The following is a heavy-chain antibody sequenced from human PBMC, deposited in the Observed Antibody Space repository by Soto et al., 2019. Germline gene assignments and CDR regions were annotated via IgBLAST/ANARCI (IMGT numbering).Heavy chain of an antibody. Sequence: QVQLQESGPGLLKPSETLSLTCSVSGGSVSNKTYYWSWIRQPPGKRLEWIGYVYYSGTTNYNPSLKSRVTISVDLSKNHFSLRLSSVTTADTALYYCARTTAVPNTLRSRYFFDYWGQGTLVTVSS. D-gene: IGHD4-17*01. V-gene: IGHV4-61*01. J-gene: IGHJ4*02. CDR2: VYYSGTT. CDR3: ARTTAVPNTLRSRYFFDY. CDR1: GGSVSNKTYY.